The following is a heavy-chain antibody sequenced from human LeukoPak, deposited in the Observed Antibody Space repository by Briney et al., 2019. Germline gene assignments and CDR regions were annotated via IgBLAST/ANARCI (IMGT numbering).Heavy chain of an antibody. CDR3: ARGGGSYCDFDY. CDR2: IYSGGST. J-gene: IGHJ4*02. CDR1: GFTDSSNH. V-gene: IGHV3-66*01. D-gene: IGHD1-26*01. Sequence: GGSLTLSCGASGFTDSSNHMSWLRQAPGKGLEWVSVIYSGGSTYYADSLKGRFTISRDNSENTLYLQMISLRGEDPAVYYCARGGGSYCDFDYWGQGTLVTVSS.